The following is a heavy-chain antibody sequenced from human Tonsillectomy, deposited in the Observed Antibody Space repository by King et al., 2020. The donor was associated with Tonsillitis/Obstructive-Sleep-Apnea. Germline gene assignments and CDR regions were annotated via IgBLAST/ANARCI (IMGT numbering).Heavy chain of an antibody. CDR1: GFTFRTFA. V-gene: IGHV3-30*04. J-gene: IGHJ5*02. CDR2: ISKDGSNI. D-gene: IGHD3-3*01. Sequence: VQLVESGGGVVQPGRSLRLSCAASGFTFRTFAMNWVRQAPGKGLEWVAIISKDGSNIYYADSVRGRFTISRDNSKNTLFLQMNSLRPEDTAIYYCARVFLHHRAPLFHPWGQGTLVTVSS. CDR3: ARVFLHHRAPLFHP.